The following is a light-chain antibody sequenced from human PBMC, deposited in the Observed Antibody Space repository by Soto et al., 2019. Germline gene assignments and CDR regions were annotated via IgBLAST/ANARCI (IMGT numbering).Light chain of an antibody. V-gene: IGKV1-13*02. CDR2: DAS. CDR1: QGISSA. CDR3: QQFNSYPLLT. Sequence: AIQLTQSPSSLSASVGDRVTITCRASQGISSALAWYQQKPGKAPKLLIYDASSLESGVPSRFSGSGSGTDYTLTISSLQPEDFATYYCQQFNSYPLLTFGGGTKVEIK. J-gene: IGKJ4*01.